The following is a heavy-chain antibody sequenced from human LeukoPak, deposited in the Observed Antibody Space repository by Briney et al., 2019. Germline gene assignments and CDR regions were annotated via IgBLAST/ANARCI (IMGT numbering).Heavy chain of an antibody. CDR3: ASGIAAAASDY. V-gene: IGHV4-59*12. CDR2: IYYSGST. CDR1: GGSISNYY. Sequence: PSETLSLTCTVSGGSISNYYWSWIRQPPGKGLEWIGYIYYSGSTKYNPSLKSRVTMSLDTSKNQFSLKLTSVTAADTAIYYCASGIAAAASDYWGQGILVTVSS. J-gene: IGHJ4*02. D-gene: IGHD6-25*01.